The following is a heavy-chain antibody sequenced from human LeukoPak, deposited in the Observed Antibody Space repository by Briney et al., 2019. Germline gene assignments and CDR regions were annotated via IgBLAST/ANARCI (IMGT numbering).Heavy chain of an antibody. Sequence: SETLSLTCIVSGDSISYYYWSWIRQPAGKGLEWIGRIYASGTTNYNPSLKSRVTMSVDTSKNQFSLKLTSVTAADTAVYYCAREAAAGTFYFDYWGQGTLVTVSS. J-gene: IGHJ4*02. D-gene: IGHD6-13*01. CDR1: GDSISYYY. CDR2: IYASGTT. V-gene: IGHV4-4*07. CDR3: AREAAAGTFYFDY.